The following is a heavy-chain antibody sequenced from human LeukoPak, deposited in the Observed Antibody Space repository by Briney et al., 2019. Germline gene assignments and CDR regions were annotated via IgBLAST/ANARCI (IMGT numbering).Heavy chain of an antibody. CDR1: GFTFSSYA. CDR3: AKITYYYDSSGYYDY. V-gene: IGHV3-23*01. D-gene: IGHD3-22*01. CDR2: ISGSGGST. J-gene: IGHJ4*02. Sequence: GGSLRLSCAASGFTFSSYAMSWVRQAPGKGLEWVSAISGSGGSTYYADSVKGRFTISRDNSKNTLYLQMYSLRAEDTAVYYCAKITYYYDSSGYYDYWGQGTLVTVSS.